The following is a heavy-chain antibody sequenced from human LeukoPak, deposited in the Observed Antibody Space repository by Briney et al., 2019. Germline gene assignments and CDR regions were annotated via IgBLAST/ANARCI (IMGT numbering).Heavy chain of an antibody. CDR3: AKRGGVGSAYPGDY. V-gene: IGHV3-23*01. CDR1: GFTFSSYA. Sequence: GGSLRLSCAASGFTFSSYAMTWVHQAPGQGLEWVSAISASGDNTYYADSVKGRFTISRDNSKNTLYLQMNSLRAEDTALYYCAKRGGVGSAYPGDYWGQGTLVTVSS. CDR2: ISASGDNT. D-gene: IGHD3-16*01. J-gene: IGHJ4*02.